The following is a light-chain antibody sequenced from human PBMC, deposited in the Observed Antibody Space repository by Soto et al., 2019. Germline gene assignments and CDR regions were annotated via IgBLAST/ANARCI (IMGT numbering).Light chain of an antibody. CDR3: QQYYGTPYT. J-gene: IGKJ2*01. CDR2: AAS. Sequence: DIQMTQSPSSLSASIGDRVTITCRASQSVPSNLNWYQQKFGEPPKLLMYAASNLQSGVPSRFSGSGSGTDFTLTISSLQTEDFATYYCQQYYGTPYTFGQGTKLEV. CDR1: QSVPSN. V-gene: IGKV1-39*01.